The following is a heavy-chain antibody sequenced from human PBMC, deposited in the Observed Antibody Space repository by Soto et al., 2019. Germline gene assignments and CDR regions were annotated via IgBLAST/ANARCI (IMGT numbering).Heavy chain of an antibody. Sequence: GASVKVSCKASGYTFTNYYMHWVRQAPGQGLEWVGMITPSGDTATYADKLQGRVTVTSDTSTGMYYLEVRRLRSEDTAIYYCARAAYNILTFGYWGKGSLVTVSS. V-gene: IGHV1-46*01. CDR1: GYTFTNYY. CDR3: ARAAYNILTFGY. D-gene: IGHD3-9*01. CDR2: ITPSGDTA. J-gene: IGHJ4*02.